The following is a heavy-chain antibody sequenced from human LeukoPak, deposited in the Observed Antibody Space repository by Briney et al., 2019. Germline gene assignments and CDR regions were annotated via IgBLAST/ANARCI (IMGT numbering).Heavy chain of an antibody. CDR3: ATWGEEATISYGMDV. V-gene: IGHV3-23*01. D-gene: IGHD5-24*01. J-gene: IGHJ6*02. CDR2: ISGSGGST. Sequence: SGGSLRLSCAASGFTFSSYAMSWVRQAPGEGLEWVSAISGSGGSTYYADSVKGRFTISRDNSKNTLYLQMNSLRAEDTAVYYCATWGEEATISYGMDVWGQGTTVTVSS. CDR1: GFTFSSYA.